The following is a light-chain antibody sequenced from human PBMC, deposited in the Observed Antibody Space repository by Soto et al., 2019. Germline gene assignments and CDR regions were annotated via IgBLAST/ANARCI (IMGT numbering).Light chain of an antibody. CDR1: QSIRTW. CDR3: QQYNIYCT. CDR2: DAS. J-gene: IGKJ1*01. V-gene: IGKV1-5*01. Sequence: DVQMTQSPSTLAASVGDRVTITCRASQSIRTWVAWYQQKPGQAPNLLIYDASTLESGVTSRFSGSGSGTEFTLTINSLQPDDFATYYCQQYNIYCTFGQGTKVEIK.